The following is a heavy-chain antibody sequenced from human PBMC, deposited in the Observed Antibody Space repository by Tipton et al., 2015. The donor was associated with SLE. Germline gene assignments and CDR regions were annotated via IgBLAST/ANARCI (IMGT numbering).Heavy chain of an antibody. Sequence: QLVQSGGGLVQPGRSLRLSCAASGFTFDDYAMHWVRQAPGKGLEWVSGISWNSGSIGYADSVKGRFTISRDNAKNSLYLQMNSLRAEDTALYYCAKATVTKIFDYWGQGTLVTVSS. J-gene: IGHJ4*02. CDR3: AKATVTKIFDY. CDR1: GFTFDDYA. CDR2: ISWNSGSI. D-gene: IGHD4-17*01. V-gene: IGHV3-9*01.